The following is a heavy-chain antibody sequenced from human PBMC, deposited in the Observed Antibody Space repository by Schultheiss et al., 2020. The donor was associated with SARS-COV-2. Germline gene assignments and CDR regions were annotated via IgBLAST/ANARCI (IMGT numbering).Heavy chain of an antibody. CDR3: ASPAPRYCSGGSCYRNYYYYYGMDV. D-gene: IGHD2-15*01. CDR2: INHSGST. J-gene: IGHJ6*02. V-gene: IGHV4-34*01. Sequence: ESLKISCTASGFTFGDYAMSWFRQAPGKGLEWIGEINHSGSTNYNPSLKSRVTISVDTPKNQFSLKLSSVTAADTAVYYCASPAPRYCSGGSCYRNYYYYYGMDVWGQGTTVTVSS. CDR1: GFTFGDYA.